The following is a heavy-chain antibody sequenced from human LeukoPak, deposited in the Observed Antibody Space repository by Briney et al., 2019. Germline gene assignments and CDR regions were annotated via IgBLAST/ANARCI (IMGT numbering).Heavy chain of an antibody. J-gene: IGHJ4*02. V-gene: IGHV4-34*01. D-gene: IGHD2-15*01. CDR1: GGSFSGYY. Sequence: SETLSLTCAVYGGSFSGYYWSWIRQPPGKGLEWIGEINHSGSTNYNPSLKSRVTISVDTSKNQFSLKLSSVTAADTAVYYCARRSITRRSDDYWGQGTLVTVSS. CDR3: ARRSITRRSDDY. CDR2: INHSGST.